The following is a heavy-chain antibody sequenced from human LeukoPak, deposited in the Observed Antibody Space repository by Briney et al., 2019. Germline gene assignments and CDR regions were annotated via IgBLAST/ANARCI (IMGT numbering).Heavy chain of an antibody. Sequence: ASVKVSCKASGYTFTSYGISWVRQAPGQGLEWMGWISAYNGNTNYAQKLQGRVTMTTDTSTSTAYMELRSLRSDDTAVYYCARIKGDAVAWEGSFDYWGQGTLVTVSS. V-gene: IGHV1-18*01. CDR1: GYTFTSYG. D-gene: IGHD6-19*01. J-gene: IGHJ4*02. CDR2: ISAYNGNT. CDR3: ARIKGDAVAWEGSFDY.